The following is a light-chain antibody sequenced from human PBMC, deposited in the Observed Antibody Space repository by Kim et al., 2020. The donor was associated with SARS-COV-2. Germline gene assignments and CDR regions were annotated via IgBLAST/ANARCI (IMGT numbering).Light chain of an antibody. CDR3: SSWTTSNTWV. Sequence: FHYFSWCQQHAGKAPKVIIYDDTKRPSGVSNRLSGSKSGKTASLTISGLQAEDEADYYCSSWTTSNTWVFGGGTKVTVL. CDR2: DDT. V-gene: IGLV2-14*03. CDR1: FHY. J-gene: IGLJ3*02.